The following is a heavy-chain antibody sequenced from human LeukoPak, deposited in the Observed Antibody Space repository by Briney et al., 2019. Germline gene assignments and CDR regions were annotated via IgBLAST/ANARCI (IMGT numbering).Heavy chain of an antibody. V-gene: IGHV1-8*01. Sequence: ASVKVSCKASGYTFTSYDINWVRQATGQGLEWMGWMNPNSGNTGYAQKFQGRVTMTRNTSISTAYMELSSLRSEDTAVYYCAREVLVGATGWFDPWGQGTLVTVSS. CDR3: AREVLVGATGWFDP. J-gene: IGHJ5*02. CDR1: GYTFTSYD. CDR2: MNPNSGNT. D-gene: IGHD1-26*01.